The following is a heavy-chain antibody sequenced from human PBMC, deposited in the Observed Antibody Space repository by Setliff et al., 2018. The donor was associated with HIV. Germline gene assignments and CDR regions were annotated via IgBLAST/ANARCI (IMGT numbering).Heavy chain of an antibody. J-gene: IGHJ4*02. CDR1: GGSISTGGYY. Sequence: LSLTCTVSGGSISTGGYYWSWIRQHPGKGLEWIGYIYYSGSTYYNPSLQSRVTISVDTSKHQFSLKLSSVTAADTAVYYCARREGAGKFDCWGQGTLVTVSS. CDR3: ARREGAGKFDC. CDR2: IYYSGST. V-gene: IGHV4-31*03.